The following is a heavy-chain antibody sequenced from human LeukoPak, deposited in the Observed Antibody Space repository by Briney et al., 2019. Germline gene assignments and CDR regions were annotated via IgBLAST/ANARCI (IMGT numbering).Heavy chain of an antibody. J-gene: IGHJ6*04. CDR3: AGDTAMAGTKI. CDR2: IYFSGST. Sequence: PSETLSLTCTVSGGSVNTGNYYWSWIRQPPGKGLEWIGYIYFSGSTNYNPSLKSRVTISVDTSKNQFSLKLSSVTAADTAVYYCAGDTAMAGTKIWGKGTTVTVSS. V-gene: IGHV4-61*01. CDR1: GGSVNTGNYY. D-gene: IGHD5-18*01.